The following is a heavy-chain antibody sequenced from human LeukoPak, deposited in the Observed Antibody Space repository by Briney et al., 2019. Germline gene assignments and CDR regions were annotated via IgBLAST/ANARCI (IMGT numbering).Heavy chain of an antibody. J-gene: IGHJ4*02. V-gene: IGHV3-21*01. CDR2: ISSSSSYI. CDR3: ARDGSGWPQDDY. Sequence: GGSLRLSCAASGFTFSSYSMNWVRQAPGKGLEWVSSISSSSSYIYYADSVKGRFTISRDNAKNSLYLQMNSLRAEDTAVYYCARDGSGWPQDDYWGQGTLVTVSS. CDR1: GFTFSSYS. D-gene: IGHD6-19*01.